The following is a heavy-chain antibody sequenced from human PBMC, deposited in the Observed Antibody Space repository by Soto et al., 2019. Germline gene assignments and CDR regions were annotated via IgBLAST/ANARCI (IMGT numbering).Heavy chain of an antibody. CDR2: INPETGGT. V-gene: IGHV1-2*02. CDR3: ARERFQVISDGMDV. D-gene: IGHD2-21*01. Sequence: ASVKVSCKASGYTFTGYYVHWVREAPGQGLEWMGWINPETGGTSYAQKFQGRVTLSRDTSINTAYLELSSLRFDDAAVYFCARERFQVISDGMDVWGQGTTVTVSS. J-gene: IGHJ6*02. CDR1: GYTFTGYY.